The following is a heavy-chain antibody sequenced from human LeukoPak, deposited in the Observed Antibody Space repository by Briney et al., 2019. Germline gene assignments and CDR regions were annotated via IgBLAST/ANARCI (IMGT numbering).Heavy chain of an antibody. CDR3: ARDEGDYDFWSGSGPVRYFDY. D-gene: IGHD3-3*01. CDR1: GYTFTGYY. V-gene: IGHV1-2*02. Sequence: ASVKVSCKASGYTFTGYYMHWVRQAPGQGLEWMGWINPNSGGTNYAQKFQGRVTMTTDTSTSTAYMELRSLRSDDTAVYYCARDEGDYDFWSGSGPVRYFDYWGQGTLVTVSS. CDR2: INPNSGGT. J-gene: IGHJ4*02.